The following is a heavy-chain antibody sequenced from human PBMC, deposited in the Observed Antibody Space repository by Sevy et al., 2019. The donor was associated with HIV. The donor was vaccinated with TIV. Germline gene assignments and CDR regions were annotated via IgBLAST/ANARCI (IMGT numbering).Heavy chain of an antibody. CDR3: ARDLADYSNANQESYYYYYGMDV. J-gene: IGHJ6*02. CDR1: GGTFSSYA. Sequence: ASVKVSCKASGGTFSSYAISWVRQAPGQGLEWMGGIIPIFGTANYAQTFQGRVTITADESTSTAYMELSSLRSEDTAVYYCARDLADYSNANQESYYYYYGMDVWGQGTTVTVSS. D-gene: IGHD4-4*01. V-gene: IGHV1-69*13. CDR2: IIPIFGTA.